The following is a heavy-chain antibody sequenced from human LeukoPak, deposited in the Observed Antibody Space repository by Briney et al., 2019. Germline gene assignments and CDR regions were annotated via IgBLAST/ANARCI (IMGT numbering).Heavy chain of an antibody. D-gene: IGHD2-21*02. CDR3: ARHGDGDFYFHY. V-gene: IGHV4-59*08. CDR1: GGSISNYY. Sequence: SETLSLTCTVTGGSISNYYWSWIRQPPGKGLDWIGYIYYSGTTDYNPSLKSRVAISLDTSNNQFSLRLSSVTAADTAVYYCARHGDGDFYFHYWGQGALVTVSS. J-gene: IGHJ4*02. CDR2: IYYSGTT.